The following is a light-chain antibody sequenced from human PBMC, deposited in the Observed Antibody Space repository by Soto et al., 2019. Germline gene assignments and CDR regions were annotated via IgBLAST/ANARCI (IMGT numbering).Light chain of an antibody. J-gene: IGKJ4*01. CDR1: QSISSW. CDR2: KTS. CDR3: QQYQSFSLT. Sequence: DIQMTQSPSTLSSSVGDRVTITCRASQSISSWLAWYQQKPGKAPKLLIYKTSNLESGVPSRFSGSGSGTEFSLTISSLQPDDFAPDYCQQYQSFSLTFGGGTRVEVK. V-gene: IGKV1-5*03.